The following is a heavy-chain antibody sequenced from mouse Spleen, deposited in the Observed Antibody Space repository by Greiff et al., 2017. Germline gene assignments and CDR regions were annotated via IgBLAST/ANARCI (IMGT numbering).Heavy chain of an antibody. Sequence: VHVKQSVAELVRPGASVKLSCTASGFNIKNTYMHWVKQRPEQGLEWIGRIDPANGNTKYAPKFQGKATITADTSSNTAYLQLSSLTSEDTAIYYCARDDYPPYYAMDYWGQGTSVTVSS. CDR3: ARDDYPPYYAMDY. CDR1: GFNIKNTY. J-gene: IGHJ4*01. D-gene: IGHD2-4*01. CDR2: IDPANGNT. V-gene: IGHV14-3*01.